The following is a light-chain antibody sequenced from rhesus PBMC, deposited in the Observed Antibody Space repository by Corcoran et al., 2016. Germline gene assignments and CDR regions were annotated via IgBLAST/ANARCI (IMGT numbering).Light chain of an antibody. Sequence: ETVVTQSPATLSLSPGERATLSCRASQSVGSNLAWYQQKPGQAPKLLMSDASSSAPGIPDRFSGSGSGTEFTLTIRSLEPEDIGVYYCQQYDNWWAFGQGTKVEIK. CDR2: DAS. V-gene: IGKV3-42*02. J-gene: IGKJ1*01. CDR3: QQYDNWWA. CDR1: QSVGSN.